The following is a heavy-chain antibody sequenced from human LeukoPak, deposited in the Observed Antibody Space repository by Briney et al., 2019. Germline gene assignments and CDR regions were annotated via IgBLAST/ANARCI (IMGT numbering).Heavy chain of an antibody. V-gene: IGHV1-2*02. J-gene: IGHJ4*02. CDR1: GYTFTGYY. D-gene: IGHD1-26*01. Sequence: GASVKVSCKASGYTFTGYYMHWVRQAPGQGLEWMGWINPNSGCTNYAQKFQGRVTMSRDTSISTAYMELSRLRSDDTAVYYCARVERFGATVDYWGQGTLVTVSS. CDR2: INPNSGCT. CDR3: ARVERFGATVDY.